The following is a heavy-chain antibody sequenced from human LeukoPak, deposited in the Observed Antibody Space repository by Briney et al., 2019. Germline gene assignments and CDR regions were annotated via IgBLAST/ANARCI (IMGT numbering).Heavy chain of an antibody. CDR3: AKVLGGAFDI. J-gene: IGHJ3*02. CDR1: GFTFNNYG. Sequence: PGGSLRLSCAASGFTFNNYGMHWVRQTPGKGLEWVSYISSSSSTTYYADSVKGRFTISRDNSKNTLYLQMNSLRAEDTAVYYCAKVLGGAFDIWGQGTMVTVSS. V-gene: IGHV3-48*01. CDR2: ISSSSSTT. D-gene: IGHD3-16*01.